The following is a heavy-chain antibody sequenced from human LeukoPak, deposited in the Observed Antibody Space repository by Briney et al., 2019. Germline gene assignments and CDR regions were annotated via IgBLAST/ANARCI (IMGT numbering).Heavy chain of an antibody. V-gene: IGHV1-69*13. J-gene: IGHJ4*02. D-gene: IGHD6-13*01. Sequence: SVKVSCKASGGTFSSYAISWVRQAPGQGLEWMGGIIPIFGTANSAQTFQGRVTITADESTSTAYMELSSLRSEDTAVYYCARSYSSSWTLDYWGQGTLVTVSS. CDR1: GGTFSSYA. CDR3: ARSYSSSWTLDY. CDR2: IIPIFGTA.